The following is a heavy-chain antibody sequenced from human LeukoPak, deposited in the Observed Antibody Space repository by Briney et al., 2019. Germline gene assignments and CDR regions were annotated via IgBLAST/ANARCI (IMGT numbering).Heavy chain of an antibody. CDR1: GFTFSEHS. CDR3: AKGGYASCFDP. J-gene: IGHJ5*02. V-gene: IGHV3-23*05. D-gene: IGHD2-15*01. CDR2: IKSDGTNT. Sequence: GGTLRLSCEASGFTFSEHSMSWVRQAPGKGLEWVSTIKSDGTNTYYTDSVEGRFTISRDNSKNTLYLEMNTLRAEDTAVYYCAKGGYASCFDPWGQGTQVTVSS.